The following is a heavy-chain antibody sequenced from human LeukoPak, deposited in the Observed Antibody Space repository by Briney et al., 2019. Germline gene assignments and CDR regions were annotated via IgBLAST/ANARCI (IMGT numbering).Heavy chain of an antibody. CDR3: ARRSSWYKAFDI. CDR2: IIPIFGTA. J-gene: IGHJ3*02. Sequence: SVKVSCKASGGTFSSYAISWVRQAPGQGLEWMGGIIPIFGTANYAQKFQGRVTITADESTSTAYMELSSLRSEDTAVYYCARRSSWYKAFDIWGQGTMVTVSS. D-gene: IGHD6-13*01. V-gene: IGHV1-69*13. CDR1: GGTFSSYA.